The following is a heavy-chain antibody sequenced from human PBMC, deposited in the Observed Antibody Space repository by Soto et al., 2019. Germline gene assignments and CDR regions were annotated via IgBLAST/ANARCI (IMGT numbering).Heavy chain of an antibody. CDR1: GFSLSTSGVA. J-gene: IGHJ6*02. Sequence: QITLKESGPTLVKPTQTLTLTCTFSGFSLSTSGVAVGWIRQPPGKALEWLALIYWDDDKRYNPSLKSRPTITNDTARDQVVLTMTNMYPADTDTYYGAHRYGSGTYYYYGMDVWGQGTTVTVSS. D-gene: IGHD3-10*01. CDR2: IYWDDDK. V-gene: IGHV2-5*02. CDR3: AHRYGSGTYYYYGMDV.